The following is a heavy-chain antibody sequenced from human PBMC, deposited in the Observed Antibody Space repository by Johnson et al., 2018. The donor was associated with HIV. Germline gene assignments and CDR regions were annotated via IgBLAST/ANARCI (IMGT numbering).Heavy chain of an antibody. V-gene: IGHV3-48*03. CDR3: ARGGLGYQNIHDPFDI. J-gene: IGHJ3*02. CDR1: GFTFDDYG. D-gene: IGHD2-2*01. Sequence: VQLVESGGGVVRPGGSLRLSCAAAGFTFDDYGMSWVRQAPGKGLEWVSAISGSGSTIYYADSVKGRFTISRDNAKNSLYLLMNSLRAEDTAVYYCARGGLGYQNIHDPFDIWGQGTMVTVSS. CDR2: ISGSGSTI.